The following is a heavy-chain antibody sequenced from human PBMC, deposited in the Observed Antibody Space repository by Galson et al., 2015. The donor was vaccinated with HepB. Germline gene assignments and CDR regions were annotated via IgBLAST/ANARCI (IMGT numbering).Heavy chain of an antibody. CDR3: AKDAGYFYGLDV. CDR2: IRGSGGST. Sequence: SLRLSCAASGFTFSSYAMSWVLQAPGKGLEWVSTIRGSGGSTHYADSVKGRFTISRDNSKNTVYLQMNSLRAEDTAVYYCAKDAGYFYGLDVWGQGTTVTVSS. J-gene: IGHJ6*02. V-gene: IGHV3-23*01. CDR1: GFTFSSYA.